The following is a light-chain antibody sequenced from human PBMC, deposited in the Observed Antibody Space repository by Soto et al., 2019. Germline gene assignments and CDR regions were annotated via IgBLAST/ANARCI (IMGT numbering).Light chain of an antibody. Sequence: QSVLTQPPSVSGAPGQRVTISCTGSSSNIGAGYDVHWYQQLPGTAPKLLIYGNNNRPSGVPDRFSGSKSGTSASLAITGLQAEDEADHYCQSYDSSLGYVFGTGTKLTVL. CDR3: QSYDSSLGYV. V-gene: IGLV1-40*01. CDR1: SSNIGAGYD. CDR2: GNN. J-gene: IGLJ1*01.